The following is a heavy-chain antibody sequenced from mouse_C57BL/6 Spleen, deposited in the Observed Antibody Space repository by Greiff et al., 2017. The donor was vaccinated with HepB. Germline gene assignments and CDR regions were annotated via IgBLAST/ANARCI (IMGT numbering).Heavy chain of an antibody. V-gene: IGHV1-52*01. CDR2: IDPSDSET. D-gene: IGHD2-3*01. CDR3: ARDDGYYGYAMDY. Sequence: QVQLQQPGAELVRPGSSVKLSCKASGYTFTSYWMHWVKQRPIQGLEWIGNIDPSDSETHYNQKFKDKATLTVYTSSSTAYMQLSSLTSEDSAVYYCARDDGYYGYAMDYWGQGTSVTVSS. J-gene: IGHJ4*01. CDR1: GYTFTSYW.